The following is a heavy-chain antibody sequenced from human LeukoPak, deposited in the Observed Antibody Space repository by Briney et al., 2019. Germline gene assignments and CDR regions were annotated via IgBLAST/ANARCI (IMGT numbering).Heavy chain of an antibody. J-gene: IGHJ4*02. CDR2: IFYSGIT. CDR1: GGSISSSSYY. D-gene: IGHD3-22*01. CDR3: AREGETYDSSGTNFDY. Sequence: PSETLSLTCTVSGGSISSSSYYWGWIRQPPGKGLEWIGSIFYSGITYYNPSLKSRVTISEDTSKNQFSLRLSSVTAADTAVYYCAREGETYDSSGTNFDYWGQGTLVTVSS. V-gene: IGHV4-39*07.